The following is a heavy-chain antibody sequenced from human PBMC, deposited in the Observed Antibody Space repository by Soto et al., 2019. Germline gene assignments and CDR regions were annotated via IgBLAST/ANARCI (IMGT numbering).Heavy chain of an antibody. CDR1: GFMFNHYA. CDR2: ISGSTGTT. D-gene: IGHD6-6*01. CDR3: AKVIVLGASTLEY. Sequence: EQVLESGGGLVQPGGSLRLSCEASGFMFNHYAMAWVRQTPGKGLEWVSVISGSTGTTYYADSVKGRFTISRDHSKNTVYLQMNSLRVEDSALYSCAKVIVLGASTLEYWGPGTRVTVSS. V-gene: IGHV3-23*01. J-gene: IGHJ4*02.